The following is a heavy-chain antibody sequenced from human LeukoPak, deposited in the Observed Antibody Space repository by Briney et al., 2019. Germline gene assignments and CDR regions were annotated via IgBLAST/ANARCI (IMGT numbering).Heavy chain of an antibody. CDR1: GYSISSGYY. D-gene: IGHD2-2*01. V-gene: IGHV4-38-2*02. CDR3: ARDRVVVVPAAKRIYNWFDP. J-gene: IGHJ5*02. CDR2: IYHSGST. Sequence: SETLSLTCAVSGYSISSGYYWGWIRQPPGKGLEWIGSIYHSGSTYYNPSLKSRVTISVDTSKNQFSLKLSSVTAADTAVYYCARDRVVVVPAAKRIYNWFDPWGQGTLVTVSS.